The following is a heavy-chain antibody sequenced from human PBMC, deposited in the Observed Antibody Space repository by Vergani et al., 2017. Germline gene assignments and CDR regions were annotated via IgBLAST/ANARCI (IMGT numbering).Heavy chain of an antibody. Sequence: QVKLQESGPGLLKPSQTLSLTCTVSGESIRSGSHYWSWIRQPPGKGLEWIGYIYYSGSTYYNPSLKSRVIISVDTSKNQFSLKLSSVTAADTAVYYCARAKYSSSWFDYWGQGTLVTVSS. V-gene: IGHV4-30-4*08. J-gene: IGHJ4*02. CDR3: ARAKYSSSWFDY. D-gene: IGHD6-13*01. CDR1: GESIRSGSHY. CDR2: IYYSGST.